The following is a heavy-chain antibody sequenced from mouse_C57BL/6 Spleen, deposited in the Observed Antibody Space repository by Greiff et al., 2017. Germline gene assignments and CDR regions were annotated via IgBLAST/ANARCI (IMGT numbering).Heavy chain of an antibody. J-gene: IGHJ3*01. CDR3: EGLGYDAWFAY. CDR1: GYTFTSYW. D-gene: IGHD2-3*01. V-gene: IGHV1-52*01. Sequence: VQLQQPGAELVRPGSSVKLSCKASGYTFTSYWMQWVKQRPIQGLEWIGNIDPSDSDTHYNQKFKDKATLTVDKSSSTAYMQLSSLTSEDSAVYYCEGLGYDAWFAYWGQGTLVTVSA. CDR2: IDPSDSDT.